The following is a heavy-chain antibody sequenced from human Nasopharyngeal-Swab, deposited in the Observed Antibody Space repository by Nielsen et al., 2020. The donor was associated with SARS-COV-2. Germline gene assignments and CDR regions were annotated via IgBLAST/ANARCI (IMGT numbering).Heavy chain of an antibody. Sequence: GESLKISCAASGFTFSSYRMNWVRQAPGKGLEWVSSISSSSSYIYYADSVKGRFTISRDNAKNSLYLQMNSLRAEDTAVYYCARDYYDILTGYYNGRFGWFDPWGQGTLVTVSS. CDR2: ISSSSSYI. J-gene: IGHJ5*02. CDR3: ARDYYDILTGYYNGRFGWFDP. CDR1: GFTFSSYR. D-gene: IGHD3-9*01. V-gene: IGHV3-21*01.